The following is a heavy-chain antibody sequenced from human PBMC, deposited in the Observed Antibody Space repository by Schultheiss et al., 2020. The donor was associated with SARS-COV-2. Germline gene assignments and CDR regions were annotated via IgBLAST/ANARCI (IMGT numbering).Heavy chain of an antibody. CDR1: GFTFSSYA. V-gene: IGHV3-74*01. CDR3: AREAIFPSSGGFDP. D-gene: IGHD3-3*01. Sequence: GESLKISCAASGFTFSSYAMSWVRQAPGKGLVWVSRINSDGSSTSYADSVKGRFTISRDNAKNTLYLQLNSLRAEDTAVYYCAREAIFPSSGGFDPWGQGTLVTVSS. CDR2: INSDGSST. J-gene: IGHJ5*02.